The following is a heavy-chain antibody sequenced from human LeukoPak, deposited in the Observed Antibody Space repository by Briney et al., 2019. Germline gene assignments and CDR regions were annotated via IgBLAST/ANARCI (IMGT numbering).Heavy chain of an antibody. J-gene: IGHJ6*03. Sequence: SETLSLTCTVSGGSISSSSDYWGWIRQPPGKGLEWIGSIYYSGSTDYNPSLKSRATISADTSKNRFSLKLSSVTAADTAVYYCARSQHVLRYFDWLPNQDCQYYYMDVWGKGTTVTVSS. D-gene: IGHD3-9*01. V-gene: IGHV4-39*07. CDR2: IYYSGST. CDR3: ARSQHVLRYFDWLPNQDCQYYYMDV. CDR1: GGSISSSSDY.